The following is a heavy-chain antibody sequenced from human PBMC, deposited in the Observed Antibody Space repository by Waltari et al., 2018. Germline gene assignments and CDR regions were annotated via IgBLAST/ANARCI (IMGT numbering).Heavy chain of an antibody. CDR1: VGSLSSHY. CDR3: AGAYGYYYYYMDV. V-gene: IGHV4-59*11. J-gene: IGHJ6*03. CDR2: INDSGTT. D-gene: IGHD3-16*01. Sequence: QVQLQQSGPGLVKPSETLSLTCIVSVGSLSSHYWTWIRQSPGKGLEWIGYINDSGTTDYNPSLKSRLSISLDTSKTQFSLKLTSVTAADTAVYYCAGAYGYYYYYMDVWGKGTTVTVSS.